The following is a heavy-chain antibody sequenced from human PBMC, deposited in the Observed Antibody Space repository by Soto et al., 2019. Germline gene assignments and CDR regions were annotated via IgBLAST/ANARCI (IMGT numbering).Heavy chain of an antibody. CDR1: GFTFGSYA. D-gene: IGHD3-9*01. CDR3: AKERYYDILTGPENYYYHYGMDV. Sequence: GGSLRLSCSASGFTFGSYALHWVRQAPGKGLEYVSAITGSGGNTFYADSVTGRFTISRDNSKNTLYLQMSSLRAEDTAVYYCAKERYYDILTGPENYYYHYGMDVWGQGTTVTVSS. J-gene: IGHJ6*02. V-gene: IGHV3-64*04. CDR2: ITGSGGNT.